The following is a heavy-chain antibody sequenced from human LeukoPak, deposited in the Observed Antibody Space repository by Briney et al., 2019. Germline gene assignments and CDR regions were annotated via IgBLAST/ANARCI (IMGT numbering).Heavy chain of an antibody. Sequence: SETLALTCTVSGGSISSYYWSWIRQPPGKGLEWIGYIYYSGSTNYNPSLKSRVTISVDTSKNQFSLKLSSVTAADTAVYYCARGGWNKFDYWGQGTLVTVSS. CDR2: IYYSGST. D-gene: IGHD3-22*01. V-gene: IGHV4-59*01. J-gene: IGHJ4*02. CDR1: GGSISSYY. CDR3: ARGGWNKFDY.